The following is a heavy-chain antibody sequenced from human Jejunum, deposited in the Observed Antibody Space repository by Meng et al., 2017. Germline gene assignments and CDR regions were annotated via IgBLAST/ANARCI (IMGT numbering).Heavy chain of an antibody. CDR3: ARGGYYSFDY. CDR1: GGSISSVYW. Sequence: QPQESGPGLGKPSEPLSLTCAVSGGSISSVYWWTWVRQSPGKGLEWIGEIYHSGSTNYNPSLKSRVTISVDKSKNQFSLKLTSVTAADTAVYYCARGGYYSFDYWGQGTLVTVSS. V-gene: IGHV4-4*02. D-gene: IGHD5-18*01. CDR2: IYHSGST. J-gene: IGHJ4*02.